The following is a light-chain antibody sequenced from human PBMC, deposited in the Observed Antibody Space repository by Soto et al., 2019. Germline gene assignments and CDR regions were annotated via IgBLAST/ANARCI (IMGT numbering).Light chain of an antibody. V-gene: IGKV3-11*01. CDR2: GAS. CDR1: QSFRGL. Sequence: EVVLTQSPVTLSLSPGERATLSCRASQSFRGLLAWYQQKPGQAPRLLIYGASSRATGIPDRFSGSGSGTDFTLTISSLQPDDFAVYYCQQYNSWPPITFGQGTRLEIK. CDR3: QQYNSWPPIT. J-gene: IGKJ5*01.